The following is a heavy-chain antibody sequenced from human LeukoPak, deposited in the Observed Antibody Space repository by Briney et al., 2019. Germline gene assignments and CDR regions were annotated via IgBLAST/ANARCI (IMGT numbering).Heavy chain of an antibody. J-gene: IGHJ3*01. D-gene: IGHD4-11*01. CDR1: GYAIGSGYY. CDR3: ARGETTAADRREGDAFDV. Sequence: SETLSLTCAVSGYAIGSGYYWGWIRQPPGKGLEWIGSIYHSGTTYSNPSLKSRVTMSVNTSKNQFSLKLSSVTAADTAVYYCARGETTAADRREGDAFDVWGQGTIVTVSS. V-gene: IGHV4-38-2*01. CDR2: IYHSGTT.